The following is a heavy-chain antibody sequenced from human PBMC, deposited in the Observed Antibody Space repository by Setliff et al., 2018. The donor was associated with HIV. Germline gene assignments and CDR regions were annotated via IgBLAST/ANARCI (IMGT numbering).Heavy chain of an antibody. CDR3: ASTAIAVALIDYYYYYMDV. Sequence: ASVKVSCKASASRYSFTAYYMHWVRQAPGQGLEWMGWIHPSSGGTNYAQKFQGRVTMTRDTSISTAYMELSRLRSDDTAVYYCASTAIAVALIDYYYYYMDVWGKGTTVTVSS. J-gene: IGHJ6*03. D-gene: IGHD6-19*01. CDR1: ASRYSFTAYY. CDR2: IHPSSGGT. V-gene: IGHV1-2*02.